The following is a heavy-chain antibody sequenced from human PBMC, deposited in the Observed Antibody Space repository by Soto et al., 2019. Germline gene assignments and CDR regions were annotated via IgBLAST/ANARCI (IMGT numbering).Heavy chain of an antibody. V-gene: IGHV4-4*02. CDR2: ISHGGST. Sequence: QVQLQESGPGLVKPSENLSITCVVSGGSINSSYWWNWVRQPPGKGLEWIGEISHGGSTNFNPSLKSRATISVDKSKNHLSLKLDSVTAADTAVYYCAREVSGIQAFDYWGQGTLVPVSS. J-gene: IGHJ4*02. CDR3: AREVSGIQAFDY. D-gene: IGHD1-20*01. CDR1: GGSINSSYW.